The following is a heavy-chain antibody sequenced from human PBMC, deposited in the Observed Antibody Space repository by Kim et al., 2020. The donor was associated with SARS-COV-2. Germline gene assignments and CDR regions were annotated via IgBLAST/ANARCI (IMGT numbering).Heavy chain of an antibody. CDR2: ISYDGSNK. CDR1: GFTFSSYA. Sequence: GGSLRLSCAASGFTFSSYAMHWVRQAPGKGLEWVTVISYDGSNKYYADSVKGRFTISRDNSKNTLYLQMNSLRAEDTAVYYCAGGRRRFFDWLLFNSHYYYGMDVWGQGTTVTVSS. J-gene: IGHJ6*02. CDR3: AGGRRRFFDWLLFNSHYYYGMDV. V-gene: IGHV3-30*04. D-gene: IGHD3-9*01.